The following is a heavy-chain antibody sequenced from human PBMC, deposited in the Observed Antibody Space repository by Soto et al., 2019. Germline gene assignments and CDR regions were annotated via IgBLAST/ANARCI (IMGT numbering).Heavy chain of an antibody. CDR2: IYWDDDK. CDR3: ALNGIFSDGSCYSNWFDP. Sequence: QITLKESGPTLVKPTQTLTLTCTFSGFSLSTSGVGVGCIRQPPGKALEWLALIYWDDDKRYIPSLKSRLTISKDTSKNQLVLTMINMDPADTATYSCALNGIFSDGSCYSNWFDPWCQGTLVTVSS. CDR1: GFSLSTSGVG. V-gene: IGHV2-5*02. D-gene: IGHD2-15*01. J-gene: IGHJ5*02.